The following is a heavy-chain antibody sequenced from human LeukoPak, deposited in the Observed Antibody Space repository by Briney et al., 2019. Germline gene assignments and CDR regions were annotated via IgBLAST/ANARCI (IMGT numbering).Heavy chain of an antibody. CDR1: GFTFSSYS. J-gene: IGHJ4*02. Sequence: GGSLRLSCAASGFTFSSYSMNWVRQAPGKGLEWVSYISSSGSTIYYADSVKGRFSISRDNAKNSLHLQMNSLRAEDTAVYYCARGTVAGKAPYWGQGTLVTVSS. CDR2: ISSSGSTI. V-gene: IGHV3-48*01. CDR3: ARGTVAGKAPY. D-gene: IGHD6-19*01.